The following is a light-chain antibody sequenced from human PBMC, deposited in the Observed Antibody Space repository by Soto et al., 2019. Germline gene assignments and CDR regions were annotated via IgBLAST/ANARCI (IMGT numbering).Light chain of an antibody. CDR3: QQRSTWPIT. J-gene: IGKJ5*01. CDR1: QSVSSY. CDR2: DAS. V-gene: IGKV3-11*01. Sequence: ETVLTQSPATLSLSPGERATLSCRASQSVSSYLAWYQQKPGQAPRLLIYDASNRAAGLPARFSGSGSGTDFTLTISSLEPEDFAVYYCQQRSTWPITFGQGTRLEIK.